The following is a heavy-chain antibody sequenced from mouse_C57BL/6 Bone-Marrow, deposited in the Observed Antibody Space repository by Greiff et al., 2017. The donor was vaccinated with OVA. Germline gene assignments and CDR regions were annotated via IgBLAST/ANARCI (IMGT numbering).Heavy chain of an antibody. J-gene: IGHJ3*01. Sequence: VQLQQSGPELVKPGASVKISCKASGYSFTGYYMHWVKQSSEKSLEWIGEINPSTGGTSYNQKFKGKATLTVDKSSSTAYMQLKSLTSEDSAVYYCASLDYDPFYAYWGQGTLVTVSA. V-gene: IGHV1-43*01. CDR3: ASLDYDPFYAY. CDR1: GYSFTGYY. CDR2: INPSTGGT. D-gene: IGHD2-4*01.